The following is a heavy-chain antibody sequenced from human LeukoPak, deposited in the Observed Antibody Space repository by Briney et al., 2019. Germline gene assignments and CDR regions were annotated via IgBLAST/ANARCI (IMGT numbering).Heavy chain of an antibody. CDR1: GYTLTELS. V-gene: IGHV1-24*01. CDR2: FDPEDGET. D-gene: IGHD3-16*02. CDR3: ATDQRDYVWGSYRRFDY. J-gene: IGHJ4*02. Sequence: ASVNVSCKVSGYTLTELSMHWVRQAPGKGLEWMGGFDPEDGETIYAQKFQGRVTMTEDTSTDTAYMELSSLRSEDTAVYYCATDQRDYVWGSYRRFDYWGQGTLVTVSS.